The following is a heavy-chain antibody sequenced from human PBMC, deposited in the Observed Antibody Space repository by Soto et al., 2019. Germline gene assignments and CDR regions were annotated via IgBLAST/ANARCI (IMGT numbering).Heavy chain of an antibody. CDR1: GGSVSSGSYY. CDR3: AREQSPYGMDV. CDR2: IYYSGST. Sequence: PSETLSLTCTVSGGSVSSGSYYRSWIRQPPGKGLEWIGYIYYSGSTNYNPSLKSRVTISVDTSKNQFSLKLSSVTAADTAVYYCAREQSPYGMDVWGQGTTVTVSS. J-gene: IGHJ6*02. V-gene: IGHV4-61*01.